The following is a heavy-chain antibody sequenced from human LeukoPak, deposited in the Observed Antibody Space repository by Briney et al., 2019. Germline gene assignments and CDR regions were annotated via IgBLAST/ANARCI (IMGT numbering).Heavy chain of an antibody. CDR2: INHSGST. D-gene: IGHD6-19*01. Sequence: TSGTLSLTCAVYGGSFSGYYWSWIRQPPGKGLEWIGEINHSGSTNYNPSLKSRVTISVDTSKNQFSLKLSSVTAADTAVYYCARDFSSSGTFRAFDIWGQGTMVTVSS. CDR3: ARDFSSSGTFRAFDI. V-gene: IGHV4-34*01. J-gene: IGHJ3*02. CDR1: GGSFSGYY.